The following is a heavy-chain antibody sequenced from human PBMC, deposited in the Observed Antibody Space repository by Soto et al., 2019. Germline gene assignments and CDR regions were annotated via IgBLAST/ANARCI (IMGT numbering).Heavy chain of an antibody. CDR3: AKTVPGTKY. D-gene: IGHD6-19*01. V-gene: IGHV3-23*04. Sequence: EVQLVQSGAEVKKPGESLKISCKGSGYTFSSYAMSWVRQAPGKGLEWVSGISGSGDSTYYADSVKGRFTISRDNSKNTLFLQMNSLGAEDTALYYCAKTVPGTKYWGQGTLVTVSS. CDR1: GYTFSSYA. CDR2: ISGSGDST. J-gene: IGHJ4*02.